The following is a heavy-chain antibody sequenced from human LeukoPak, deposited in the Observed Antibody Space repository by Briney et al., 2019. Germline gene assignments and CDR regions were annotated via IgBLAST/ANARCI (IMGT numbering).Heavy chain of an antibody. CDR1: GFTFDDYT. V-gene: IGHV3-43*01. D-gene: IGHD2-2*01. CDR2: ISWDGGST. Sequence: GGSLRLSCAASGFTFDDYTMHWVRQAPGKGLEWVSLISWDGGSTYYADSVKGRFTISRDNSKNSLYLQMNSLRTEDTALYYCAKLSGFVCTSCSRDAFDIWGQGTMVTVSS. CDR3: AKLSGFVCTSCSRDAFDI. J-gene: IGHJ3*02.